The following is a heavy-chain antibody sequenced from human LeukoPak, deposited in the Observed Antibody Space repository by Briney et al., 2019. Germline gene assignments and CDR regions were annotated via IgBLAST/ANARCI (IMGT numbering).Heavy chain of an antibody. CDR1: GGSISSGSYY. J-gene: IGHJ4*02. CDR2: IDPSGST. CDR3: ARRGENAVLYCGGDCYSEYLDY. V-gene: IGHV4-61*02. Sequence: SETLSLTCTVSGGSISSGSYYWSWIRQPAGKGLEWIGRIDPSGSTNYDPSLKSRVTISKDTSKNQFSLKLSSVTAADTAIYYCARRGENAVLYCGGDCYSEYLDYWGQGTPVTVSS. D-gene: IGHD2-21*02.